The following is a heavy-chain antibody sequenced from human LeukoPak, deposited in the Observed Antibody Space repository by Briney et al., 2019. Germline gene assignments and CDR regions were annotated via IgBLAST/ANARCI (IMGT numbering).Heavy chain of an antibody. Sequence: GASVKVSCKASGYTFTCYYMHWVRQAPGQGLEWMGRINPNSGGTNYAQKFQGRVTMTRDTSISTAYMELSRLRSDDTAVYYCARDQQLAHYYYYYYYMDVWGKGTTVTVSS. D-gene: IGHD6-6*01. V-gene: IGHV1-2*06. CDR3: ARDQQLAHYYYYYYYMDV. J-gene: IGHJ6*03. CDR1: GYTFTCYY. CDR2: INPNSGGT.